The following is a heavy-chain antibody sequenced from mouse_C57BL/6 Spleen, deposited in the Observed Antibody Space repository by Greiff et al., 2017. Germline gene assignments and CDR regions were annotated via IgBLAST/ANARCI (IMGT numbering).Heavy chain of an antibody. Sequence: DVQLQESGPGLVKPSQSLSLTCSVTGYSITSGYYWNWIRQFPGNQLEWMGYISYDGSNNYNPSLKNQISITRDTSKIQSFLKLNSVTTEDTATYYCARGGSSWYFDVWGTGTTVTVSS. D-gene: IGHD1-1*01. CDR2: ISYDGSN. CDR1: GYSITSGYY. J-gene: IGHJ1*03. CDR3: ARGGSSWYFDV. V-gene: IGHV3-6*01.